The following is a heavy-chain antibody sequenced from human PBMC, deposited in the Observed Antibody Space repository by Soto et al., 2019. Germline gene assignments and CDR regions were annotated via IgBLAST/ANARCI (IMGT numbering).Heavy chain of an antibody. Sequence: PGGSLRLSCAASGFTFSNAWMSWVRQAPGKGLEWVGRIKSKTDGGTTDYAAPVKGRFTISRDDSKNTLYLQMNSLKTEDTAVYYCTMGSYYMRYYYYGMDVWGQGTTVTVSS. J-gene: IGHJ6*02. CDR2: IKSKTDGGTT. CDR3: TMGSYYMRYYYYGMDV. V-gene: IGHV3-15*01. CDR1: GFTFSNAW. D-gene: IGHD3-10*01.